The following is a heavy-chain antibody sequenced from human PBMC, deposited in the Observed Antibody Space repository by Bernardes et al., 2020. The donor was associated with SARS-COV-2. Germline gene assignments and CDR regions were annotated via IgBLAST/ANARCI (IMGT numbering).Heavy chain of an antibody. V-gene: IGHV4-34*01. J-gene: IGHJ2*01. Sequence: SETLSLTCAVYGGSLSGYYWNWIRQPPGKGLEWIGEINYSGSTNYNPSLKSRVTISVDTSTNQFSLKLTSVTAAAPAVYYCVRAVWGIWYFDLWGRGTLVKVSS. CDR2: INYSGST. CDR3: VRAVWGIWYFDL. CDR1: GGSLSGYY. D-gene: IGHD3-16*01.